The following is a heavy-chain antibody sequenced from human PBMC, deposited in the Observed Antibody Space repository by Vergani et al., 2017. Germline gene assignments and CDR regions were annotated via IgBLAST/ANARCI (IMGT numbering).Heavy chain of an antibody. J-gene: IGHJ4*02. CDR1: GYSISSGYY. CDR3: ARHGSDYYDSSGYGYFDY. Sequence: QVQLQESGPGLVKPSETLSLTCAVSGYSISSGYYWGWIRQPPGKGLEWIGSIYHSGSTYYNPSLKSRVTISVDTSKNQFSLKLSSVTAADTAVYYCARHGSDYYDSSGYGYFDYWGQGTLVTVSS. CDR2: IYHSGST. V-gene: IGHV4-38-2*01. D-gene: IGHD3-22*01.